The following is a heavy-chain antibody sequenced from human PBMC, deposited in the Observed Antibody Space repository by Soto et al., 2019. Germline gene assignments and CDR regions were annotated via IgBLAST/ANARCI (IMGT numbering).Heavy chain of an antibody. D-gene: IGHD3-3*01. V-gene: IGHV6-1*01. CDR1: GDSVSSNSAA. CDR2: TYYRSKWYN. CDR3: ASTIFGVAPYYYYYYYMDV. Sequence: SQTLSLTCAISGDSVSSNSAAWNWIRQSPSRGLEWLGRTYYRSKWYNDYAVSVKSRITINPDTSKNQFSLQLNSVTPEDTAVYYCASTIFGVAPYYYYYYYMDVRGKGTSVTVSS. J-gene: IGHJ6*03.